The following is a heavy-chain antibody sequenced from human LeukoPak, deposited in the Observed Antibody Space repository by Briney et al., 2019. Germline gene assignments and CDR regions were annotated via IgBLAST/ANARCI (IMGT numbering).Heavy chain of an antibody. Sequence: GGSLRLSCAASGFTFSSYSMNWVRQAPGKGLQWVSSISRDSKYIYYADSVKGRFTISRDNAKNSLYLQMNSLRVEGTAVYYCASWYCSGDSCYLDYWGQGTLVTVSS. CDR3: ASWYCSGDSCYLDY. D-gene: IGHD2-15*01. CDR1: GFTFSSYS. J-gene: IGHJ4*02. CDR2: ISRDSKYI. V-gene: IGHV3-21*03.